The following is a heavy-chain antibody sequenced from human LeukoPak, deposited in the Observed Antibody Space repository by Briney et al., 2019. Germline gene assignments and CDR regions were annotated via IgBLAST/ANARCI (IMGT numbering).Heavy chain of an antibody. CDR1: GGSISSGDYY. V-gene: IGHV4-30-4*01. Sequence: SETLSLTCTVSGGSISSGDYYWSWIRPPPGKGLEWIGYIYYSGSTYYNPSLKSRVTISVDTSKNQFSLKLSSVTAADTAVYYCASLVNMAGMIFFDIWGQGTMVTVSS. J-gene: IGHJ3*02. CDR3: ASLVNMAGMIFFDI. CDR2: IYYSGST. D-gene: IGHD6-19*01.